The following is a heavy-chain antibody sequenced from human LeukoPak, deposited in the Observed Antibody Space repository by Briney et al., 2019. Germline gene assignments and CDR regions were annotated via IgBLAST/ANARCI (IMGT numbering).Heavy chain of an antibody. CDR1: GFTFSLYW. D-gene: IGHD2/OR15-2a*01. Sequence: GGSLRLSCAASGFTFSLYWMNWVRQAPGKGPEWVSAISGSGAYTHYADSVKGRFTISRDNSRNTLYLQMHSLRSDDTAVYYCAKVPYDNYFYYFVYWGQGTLVTVSS. CDR3: AKVPYDNYFYYFVY. V-gene: IGHV3-23*01. J-gene: IGHJ4*02. CDR2: ISGSGAYT.